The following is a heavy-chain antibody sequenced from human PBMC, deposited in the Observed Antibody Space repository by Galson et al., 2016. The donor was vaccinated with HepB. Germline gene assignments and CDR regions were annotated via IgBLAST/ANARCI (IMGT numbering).Heavy chain of an antibody. CDR2: IYYSGST. CDR3: AREVVWSDFNWFDP. D-gene: IGHD1-26*01. Sequence: SETLSLTCTVSGGSMSSSYWSWIRQPPGKGLEWIGYIYYSGSTKYNPSLKSRVTISVDTSKDQFSLRLSSVTAADTAVYYCAREVVWSDFNWFDPWGQGALVTVSS. J-gene: IGHJ5*02. V-gene: IGHV4-59*01. CDR1: GGSMSSSY.